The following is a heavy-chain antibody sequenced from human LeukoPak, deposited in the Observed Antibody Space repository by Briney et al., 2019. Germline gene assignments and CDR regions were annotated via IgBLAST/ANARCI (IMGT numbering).Heavy chain of an antibody. Sequence: ASVKVSCKASGYTFTGYHIHWVRQAPGQGLEWMGWINPSGDATKYAQKFQGRVTMTRDTSISTAYMDLSSLRSDDTAVYYCARLSIASETNYWGQGTLGTVSS. V-gene: IGHV1-2*02. CDR2: INPSGDAT. CDR3: ARLSIASETNY. CDR1: GYTFTGYH. J-gene: IGHJ4*02. D-gene: IGHD6-13*01.